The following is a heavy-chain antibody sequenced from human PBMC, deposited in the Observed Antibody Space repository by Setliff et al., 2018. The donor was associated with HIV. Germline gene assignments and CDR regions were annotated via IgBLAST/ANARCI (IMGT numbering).Heavy chain of an antibody. CDR2: INAGYGNT. CDR3: ARSPGDYLFDY. J-gene: IGHJ4*02. V-gene: IGHV1-3*01. Sequence: ASVNVSCKSSGGTFSSNAISWVRQAPGQSLEWMGWINAGYGNTKYSQKFQGRVTITRDASASTAYMELSSLRSEDTAVYYCARSPGDYLFDYWGQGTLVTVSS. D-gene: IGHD4-17*01. CDR1: GGTFSSNA.